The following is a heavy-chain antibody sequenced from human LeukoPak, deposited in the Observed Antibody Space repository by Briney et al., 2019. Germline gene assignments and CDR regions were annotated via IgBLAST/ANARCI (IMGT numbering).Heavy chain of an antibody. V-gene: IGHV1-3*01. CDR1: GYTFTSYA. J-gene: IGHJ4*02. CDR2: INAGNGNT. CDR3: ARDGNLGSGSYASY. D-gene: IGHD5-12*01. Sequence: GASVKVSCKASGYTFTSYAMHWVRQAPGQRLEWMGWINAGNGNTKYSQEFQGRVTITRDTSASTAYMELSSLRSDDTAVYYCARDGNLGSGSYASYWGQGTLVTVSS.